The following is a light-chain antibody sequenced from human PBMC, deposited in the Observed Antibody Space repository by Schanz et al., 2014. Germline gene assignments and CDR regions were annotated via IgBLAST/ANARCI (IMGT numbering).Light chain of an antibody. V-gene: IGKV3-20*01. J-gene: IGKJ1*01. CDR3: QQYNNWPPWT. CDR1: QSVHRNY. CDR2: GTS. Sequence: EIVLTQSPGTLSLSPGERATLSCRASQSVHRNYLAWHQQKPGQAPRLLIYGTSIRATGIPDRFSGSGSGTDFTLTISRLQSEDFAVYYCQQYNNWPPWTFGQGTKVEIK.